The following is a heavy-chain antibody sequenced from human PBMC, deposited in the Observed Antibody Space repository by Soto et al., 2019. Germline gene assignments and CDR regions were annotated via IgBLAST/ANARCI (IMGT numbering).Heavy chain of an antibody. CDR3: ARVQVLEDFWSGYFRYYFDY. J-gene: IGHJ4*02. CDR1: GGSISSYY. V-gene: IGHV4-59*01. Sequence: SETLSLTCTVSGGSISSYYWSWIRQPPGKGLEWIGYIYYSGSTNYNPSLKSRVTISVDTSKNQFSLKLSSVTAADTAVYYCARVQVLEDFWSGYFRYYFDYWGQGTLVTVSS. CDR2: IYYSGST. D-gene: IGHD3-3*01.